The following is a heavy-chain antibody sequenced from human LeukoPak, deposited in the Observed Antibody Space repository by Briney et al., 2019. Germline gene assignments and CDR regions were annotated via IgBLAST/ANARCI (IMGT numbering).Heavy chain of an antibody. CDR1: GGTFTSYA. D-gene: IGHD3-22*01. CDR2: IIPILGIA. V-gene: IGHV1-69*04. CDR3: ARLDYYDSSGYYYGAFDI. J-gene: IGHJ3*02. Sequence: ASVKVSCKASGGTFTSYAISWVRQAPGQGLEWMGRIIPILGIANYAQKFQGRVTITADKSTSTAYMELSSLRSEDTAVYYCARLDYYDSSGYYYGAFDIWGQGTMVTVSS.